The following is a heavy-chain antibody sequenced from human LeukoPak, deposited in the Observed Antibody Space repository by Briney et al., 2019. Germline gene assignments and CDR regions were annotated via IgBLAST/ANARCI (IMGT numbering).Heavy chain of an antibody. CDR2: ISSSGSTI. CDR1: GFTFSSYE. J-gene: IGHJ6*04. CDR3: AELGITMIGGV. V-gene: IGHV3-48*03. Sequence: GGSLRLSCAASGFTFSSYEMNWVGQAPGKGLEWVSYISSSGSTIYYADSVKGRFTISRDNAKNSLYLQMNNLRAEDAAVYYCAELGITMIGGVWSKGTTVTISS. D-gene: IGHD3-10*02.